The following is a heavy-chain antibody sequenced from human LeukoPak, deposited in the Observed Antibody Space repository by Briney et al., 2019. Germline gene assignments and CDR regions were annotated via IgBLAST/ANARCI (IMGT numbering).Heavy chain of an antibody. CDR2: IFDAGNT. J-gene: IGHJ4*02. Sequence: SGGSLRLSCAASGFTFSSYAMNWVRQAPGKGLEWVSAIFDAGNTHYADSVKGRFTISRDNSKNTLYLQMNRLRVEDTAVYYCAKDPGYWGQGTLVTVSS. CDR3: AKDPGY. V-gene: IGHV3-23*01. CDR1: GFTFSSYA.